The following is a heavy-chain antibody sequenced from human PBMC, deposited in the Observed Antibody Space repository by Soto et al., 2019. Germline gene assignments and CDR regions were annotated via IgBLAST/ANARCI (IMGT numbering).Heavy chain of an antibody. D-gene: IGHD2-2*02. CDR3: ARGYCSSTSCYNRFDP. CDR1: GGSIISDTDH. Sequence: SETLSLTCTVSGGSIISDTDHWGWIRQPPGKGLEWIGTIYYSGSTYYSPSLKSRVTISVDTSKNQFSLKLSSVTAADTAVFYCARGYCSSTSCYNRFDPWGQGTLVTVSS. V-gene: IGHV4-39*01. J-gene: IGHJ5*02. CDR2: IYYSGST.